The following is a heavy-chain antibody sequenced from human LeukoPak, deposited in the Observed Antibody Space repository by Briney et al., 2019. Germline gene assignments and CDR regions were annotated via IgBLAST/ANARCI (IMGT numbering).Heavy chain of an antibody. V-gene: IGHV3-30*18. CDR3: AKGESITSAWFDS. CDR2: ISSDEINE. Sequence: GGSLRLSCAASGFSFRSYGMHWVRQAPGKGLEWVAIISSDEINEYYADSVKGRFTISRDNSKNTLYLQINSLRGEDTAVYYCAKGESITSAWFDSWGQGTLVTVSS. D-gene: IGHD5-24*01. CDR1: GFSFRSYG. J-gene: IGHJ5*01.